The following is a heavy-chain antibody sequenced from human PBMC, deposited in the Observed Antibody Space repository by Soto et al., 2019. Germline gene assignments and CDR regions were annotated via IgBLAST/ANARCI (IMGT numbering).Heavy chain of an antibody. CDR3: VHVRNSGYDG. CDR2: ISYDGSNK. Sequence: GGSLRLSCAASGFTFSSYAMHWVRQAPGKGLEWVAVISYDGSNKYYADSVKGRFTISRDNSKNTLYLQMNSLRAEDTAVYYCVHVRNSGYDGWGQGTLVTVSS. D-gene: IGHD5-12*01. J-gene: IGHJ4*02. V-gene: IGHV3-30-3*01. CDR1: GFTFSSYA.